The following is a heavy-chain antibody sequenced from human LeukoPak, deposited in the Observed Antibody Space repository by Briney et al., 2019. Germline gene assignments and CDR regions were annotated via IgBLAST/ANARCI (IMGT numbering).Heavy chain of an antibody. J-gene: IGHJ5*02. CDR1: GGSFSGYY. Sequence: SETLSLTCAVYGGSFSGYYWSWIRQPPGKGLEWIGEINRSGSTNYNPSLKSRVTISVDTSKNQFSLKLSSVTAADTAVYYCARVRYCGGDCSWGQGTLVTVSS. V-gene: IGHV4-34*01. CDR2: INRSGST. CDR3: ARVRYCGGDCS. D-gene: IGHD2-21*02.